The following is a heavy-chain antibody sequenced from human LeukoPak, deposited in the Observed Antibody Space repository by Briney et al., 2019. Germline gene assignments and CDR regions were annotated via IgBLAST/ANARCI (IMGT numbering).Heavy chain of an antibody. CDR3: AKTGSSSSGPDY. V-gene: IGHV3-30*18. CDR1: GFTFSSYG. Sequence: GGSLRLSCAASGFTFSSYGMHWVRQAPGKGLEWVAVISYDGSNKYYADSVKGRFTISRDNSKNTLYLQMNSLRAEDTAVYYCAKTGSSSSGPDYWGQGTLVTVSS. J-gene: IGHJ4*02. CDR2: ISYDGSNK. D-gene: IGHD6-6*01.